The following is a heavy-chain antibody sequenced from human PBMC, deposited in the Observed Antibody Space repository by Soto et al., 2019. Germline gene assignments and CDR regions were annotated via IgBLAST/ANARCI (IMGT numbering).Heavy chain of an antibody. V-gene: IGHV3-30*18. CDR3: AKYLQAVGQLVQGG. D-gene: IGHD6-13*01. Sequence: QVQLVESGGGVVQPGRSLRLSCAASGFTFSSYGMHWVRQAPGKGLEWVAVISYDGSNKYYADSVKGRFTISRDNSKNTLYLQMNSLRAEDTAVYYCAKYLQAVGQLVQGGWGQGTLVTVSS. CDR2: ISYDGSNK. CDR1: GFTFSSYG. J-gene: IGHJ4*02.